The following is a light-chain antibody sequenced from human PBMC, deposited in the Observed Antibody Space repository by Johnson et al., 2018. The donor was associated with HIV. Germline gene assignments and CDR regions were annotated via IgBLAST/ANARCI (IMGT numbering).Light chain of an antibody. Sequence: HSVLTQPPSVSAAPGQKVTIYCSGSSSNIGNKYVSWYQQLPGTAPKLLIYENTKRPSGIPDRFSGSKSGTSATLGITGLQTGDEADYYCGTWDTSLSAGGVFGSGTKVTVL. J-gene: IGLJ1*01. CDR1: SSNIGNKY. CDR2: ENT. CDR3: GTWDTSLSAGGV. V-gene: IGLV1-51*02.